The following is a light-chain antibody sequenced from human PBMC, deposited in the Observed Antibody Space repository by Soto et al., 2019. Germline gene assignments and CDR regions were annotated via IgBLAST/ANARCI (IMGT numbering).Light chain of an antibody. CDR2: EVT. J-gene: IGLJ1*01. CDR3: SSYAGSNNFV. CDR1: TGDVGGYDY. Sequence: QSVLTQPPSASGSPGQSVTISCTGTTGDVGGYDYVSWYQQHPGKAPKLMIYEVTKRPSGVPDRFSGSKSGNTASLTVSGLQAEDEADYYCSSYAGSNNFVFGTGTKVTVL. V-gene: IGLV2-8*01.